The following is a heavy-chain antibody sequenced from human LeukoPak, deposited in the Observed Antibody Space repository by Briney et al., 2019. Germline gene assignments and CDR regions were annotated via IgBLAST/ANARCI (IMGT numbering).Heavy chain of an antibody. V-gene: IGHV3-23*01. CDR1: GFTFSSYA. CDR3: AKSGGLDYGDYVDYFDY. J-gene: IGHJ4*02. D-gene: IGHD4-17*01. Sequence: GGSLRLSCAASGFTFSSYAMSWVRQAPGKGLEWVSAISGSGGSTYYADSVKGRFTISRDNSKNTLYLQMNSLRAEDTAVYYCAKSGGLDYGDYVDYFDYWGQGTLVTVSS. CDR2: ISGSGGST.